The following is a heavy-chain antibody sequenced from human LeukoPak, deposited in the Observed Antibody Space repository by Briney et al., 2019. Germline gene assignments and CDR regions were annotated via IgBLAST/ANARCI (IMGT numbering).Heavy chain of an antibody. V-gene: IGHV1-46*01. CDR2: TNPSGGST. D-gene: IGHD1-26*01. J-gene: IGHJ5*02. Sequence: ASVKVSCKASGYTFTSYYMHWVRQAPGQGLEWMGRTNPSGGSTSYAQKFQGRVTMTRDTSTSTVYMELSSLRSEDTAVYYCARALEWELLRDLWFDPWGQGTLVTVSS. CDR3: ARALEWELLRDLWFDP. CDR1: GYTFTSYY.